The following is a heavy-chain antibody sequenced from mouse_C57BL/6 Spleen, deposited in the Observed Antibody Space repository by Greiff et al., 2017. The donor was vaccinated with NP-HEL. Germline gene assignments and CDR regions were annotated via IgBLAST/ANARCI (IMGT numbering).Heavy chain of an antibody. CDR1: GFTFSDYY. J-gene: IGHJ1*03. V-gene: IGHV5-16*01. CDR3: ARDRDFDV. CDR2: INYDGSST. Sequence: EVKLVESEGGLVQPGRSMKLSCTASGFTFSDYYMAWVRQVPEKGLEWVANINYDGSSTYYLDSLKSRFIISRDNAKNILYLQMSSLKSEDTATYYCARDRDFDVWGTGTTVTVSS.